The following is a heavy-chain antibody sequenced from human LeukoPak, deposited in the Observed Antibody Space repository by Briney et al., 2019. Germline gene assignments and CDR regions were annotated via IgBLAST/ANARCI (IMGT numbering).Heavy chain of an antibody. D-gene: IGHD2-2*01. J-gene: IGHJ4*01. CDR1: GKTLSDLS. V-gene: IGHV1-24*01. CDR2: SDPEDGER. Sequence: ASVKVSCKVSGKTLSDLSIHRLRQPPGKGLEWLGGSDPEDGERIYAQMFQGRVTMTEDTSIDTAYMELSSLRSEDTAVYYCVKGFTNYAVQQFYHWGPGTLVTVSP. CDR3: VKGFTNYAVQQFYH.